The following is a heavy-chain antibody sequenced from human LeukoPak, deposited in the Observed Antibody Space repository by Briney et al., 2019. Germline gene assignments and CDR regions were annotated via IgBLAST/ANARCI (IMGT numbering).Heavy chain of an antibody. Sequence: KPGGSLRLSCAASGFTFSDYYMSWIRQAPGKGLEWVSYISSSGSTIYYADSVKGRFTISRDNAKNSLYLQMNSLRAEDTAVYYCATSYSYGQPEFDYWGQGTLATVSS. CDR3: ATSYSYGQPEFDY. J-gene: IGHJ4*02. V-gene: IGHV3-11*01. D-gene: IGHD5-18*01. CDR2: ISSSGSTI. CDR1: GFTFSDYY.